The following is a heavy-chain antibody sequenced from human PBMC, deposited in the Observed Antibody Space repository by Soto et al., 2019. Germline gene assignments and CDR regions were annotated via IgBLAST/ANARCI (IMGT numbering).Heavy chain of an antibody. CDR1: GGTFSSYT. V-gene: IGHV1-69*08. J-gene: IGHJ4*02. D-gene: IGHD6-6*01. CDR3: PREGQLVPQFDY. Sequence: QVQLVQSGAEVKKPGSSVKVSCKASGGTFSSYTISWVRQAPGQGLEWMGRIIPILGIANYAQKFQGRVTITAHKCMRTAYMELSSLRSEDTAVYYCPREGQLVPQFDYWGQGTLVTVSS. CDR2: IIPILGIA.